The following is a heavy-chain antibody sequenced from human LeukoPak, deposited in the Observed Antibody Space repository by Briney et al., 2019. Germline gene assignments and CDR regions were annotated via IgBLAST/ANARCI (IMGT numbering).Heavy chain of an antibody. CDR3: AKWSSTLKAFDF. D-gene: IGHD2-8*01. J-gene: IGHJ4*02. CDR1: GDSINNYY. CDR2: THYTGNT. Sequence: SETLSLTCSVSGDSINNYYWNWIRQPPGKELEWIGYTHYTGNTKSNPSLKSQVTTSVDTSKSQFSLKLSSVTAADTAVYYCAKWSSTLKAFDFWGQGILVIVSS. V-gene: IGHV4-59*08.